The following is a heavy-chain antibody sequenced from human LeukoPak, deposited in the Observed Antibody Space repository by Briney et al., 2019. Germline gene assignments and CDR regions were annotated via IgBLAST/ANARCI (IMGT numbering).Heavy chain of an antibody. CDR3: ARSYYDYVCGEINWFDP. CDR1: GGSISSSSYY. J-gene: IGHJ5*02. D-gene: IGHD3-16*01. V-gene: IGHV4-39*01. Sequence: SETLSLTCTVSGGSISSSSYYWGWIRQPPGKGLEWIGSIYYSGSTYYNPSLKSRVTISVDTSKNQFSLKLSSVTAADTAVYYCARSYYDYVCGEINWFDPWGQGTLVTVSS. CDR2: IYYSGST.